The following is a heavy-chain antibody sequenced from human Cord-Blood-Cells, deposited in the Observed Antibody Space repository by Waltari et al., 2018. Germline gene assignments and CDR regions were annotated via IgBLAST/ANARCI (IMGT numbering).Heavy chain of an antibody. CDR2: FDPEDGET. D-gene: IGHD2-15*01. CDR3: AAEYCSGGSCEYYFDY. Sequence: QVQLVQSGAEVKKPGASVKVSCKVSGYTITELSMHWVRQAPGKGLEWMGGFDPEDGETIYAQKFQGRVTMTEDTSTDTAYMELSSLRSEDTAVYYCAAEYCSGGSCEYYFDYWGQGTLVTVSS. CDR1: GYTITELS. J-gene: IGHJ4*02. V-gene: IGHV1-24*01.